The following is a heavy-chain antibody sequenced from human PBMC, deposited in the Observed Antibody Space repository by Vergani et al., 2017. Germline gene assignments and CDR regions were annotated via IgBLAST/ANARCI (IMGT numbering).Heavy chain of an antibody. CDR1: GFTFGDYY. D-gene: IGHD2-15*01. J-gene: IGHJ1*01. V-gene: IGHV3-7*01. CDR2: IKRDGTET. CDR3: ARISGGSAPYLHY. Sequence: EVHLLESGGGLVQPGGSLRLSCAASGFTFGDYYLAWIRLAQGKGLDWVASIKRDGTETFYVDSVKGRFTISRDNAKTTLYLQMNSLRDEDRGVYYCARISGGSAPYLHYWGQGTLVTVAS.